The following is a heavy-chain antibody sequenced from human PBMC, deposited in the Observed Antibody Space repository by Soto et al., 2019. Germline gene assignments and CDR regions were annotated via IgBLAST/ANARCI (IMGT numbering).Heavy chain of an antibody. CDR3: ARVSGSYDFDY. V-gene: IGHV3-73*01. CDR1: GFTFSGSA. Sequence: GGSLRLSCAASGFTFSGSAMHWVRQASGKGLEWVGRIRKKVNSYTTEYAASVKGRFTISRDNSKNSLYLQMNSLKTEDTAVYYCARVSGSYDFDYWGQGNLVTVSS. J-gene: IGHJ4*02. CDR2: IRKKVNSYTT. D-gene: IGHD1-26*01.